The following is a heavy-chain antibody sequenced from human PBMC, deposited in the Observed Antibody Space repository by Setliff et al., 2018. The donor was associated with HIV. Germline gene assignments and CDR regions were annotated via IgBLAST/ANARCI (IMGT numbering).Heavy chain of an antibody. Sequence: TLSLPCIVSGGSIRSGGYYWSWIRQHPGKGLEWIGYIYYSGSTSYNPSLKSRVSISADTSKNQVSLKVSSVTAADTAVYYCARRGGYTYAYDSWGQGTLVTVSS. J-gene: IGHJ4*02. CDR1: GGSIRSGGYY. CDR3: ARRGGYTYAYDS. V-gene: IGHV4-31*03. D-gene: IGHD5-18*01. CDR2: IYYSGST.